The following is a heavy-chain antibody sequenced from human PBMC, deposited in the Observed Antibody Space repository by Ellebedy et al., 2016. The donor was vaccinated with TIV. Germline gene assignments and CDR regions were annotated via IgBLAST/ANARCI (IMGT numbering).Heavy chain of an antibody. CDR3: ARGYGTGRYGMDV. CDR1: GGYISSNF. Sequence: SETLSLTCTVSGGYISSNFWGWIRQPPGKGLEWIGHFYHSGTTLYNPSLKSRVTISEDRSKNEFSLKLTSVTAADTAVYYCARGYGTGRYGMDVWGQGTTVTVSS. CDR2: FYHSGTT. D-gene: IGHD3-10*01. V-gene: IGHV4-59*01. J-gene: IGHJ6*02.